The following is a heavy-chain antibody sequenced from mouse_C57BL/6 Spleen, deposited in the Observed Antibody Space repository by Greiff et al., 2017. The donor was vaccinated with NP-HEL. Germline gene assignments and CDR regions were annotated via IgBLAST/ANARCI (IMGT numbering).Heavy chain of an antibody. CDR1: GFSFNTYA. D-gene: IGHD1-1*01. V-gene: IGHV10-1*01. J-gene: IGHJ1*03. CDR3: VRDYDYYGSSIWYFDV. CDR2: IRSKSNNYAT. Sequence: EVQLVESGGGLVQPKGSLKLSCAASGFSFNTYAMNWVRQAPGKGFEWVARIRSKSNNYATYYADSVKDRFTISRDDSESMLYLQMNNLKTEDTAMYYCVRDYDYYGSSIWYFDVWGTGTTVTVSS.